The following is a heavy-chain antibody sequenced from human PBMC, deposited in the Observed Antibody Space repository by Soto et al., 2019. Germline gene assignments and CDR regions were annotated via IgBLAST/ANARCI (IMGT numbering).Heavy chain of an antibody. D-gene: IGHD6-19*01. CDR2: INHSGST. CDR3: ARGTVAGTHDGLDY. V-gene: IGHV4-34*01. Sequence: PSETLSLTCAVYGGSFSGYYWSWIRQPPGKGLEWIGEINHSGSTNYNPSLKSRVTISVDTSKNQFSLKLSSVTAADTAVYYCARGTVAGTHDGLDYWGQGTLVTVSS. CDR1: GGSFSGYY. J-gene: IGHJ4*02.